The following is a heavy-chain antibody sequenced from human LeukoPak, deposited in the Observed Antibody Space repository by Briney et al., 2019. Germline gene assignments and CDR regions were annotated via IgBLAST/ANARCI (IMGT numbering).Heavy chain of an antibody. CDR3: ARRYCSSTSCTLDY. J-gene: IGHJ4*02. CDR1: GFTFNSYE. Sequence: GGSLRLSCAASGFTFNSYEMNWVRQAPGKGLEWVSYIRSSGSTMYYADSVRGRLTISRENAKNLLYLEVNSLRAEDTAVYYCARRYCSSTSCTLDYWGQGTLVIVSS. V-gene: IGHV3-48*03. D-gene: IGHD2-2*01. CDR2: IRSSGSTM.